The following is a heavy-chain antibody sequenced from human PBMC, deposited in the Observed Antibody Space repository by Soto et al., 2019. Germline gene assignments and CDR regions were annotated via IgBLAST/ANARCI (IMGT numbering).Heavy chain of an antibody. Sequence: PSETLSFTCAVSGGSISSGGYSWSWIRQPPGKGLEWIGYIYHSGSTYYNPSLKSRVTISVDRSKNQFSLKLSSVTAADTAVYYCARSPADDLRDNCFDPWGQGTLVTVSS. V-gene: IGHV4-30-2*01. CDR2: IYHSGST. D-gene: IGHD3-3*01. CDR1: GGSISSGGYS. J-gene: IGHJ5*02. CDR3: ARSPADDLRDNCFDP.